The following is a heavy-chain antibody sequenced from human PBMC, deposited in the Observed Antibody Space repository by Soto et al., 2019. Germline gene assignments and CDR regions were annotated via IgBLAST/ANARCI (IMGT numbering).Heavy chain of an antibody. Sequence: QEQLVESGGGVVQPGRSLRLSCAASGITFNRNGMHWVRQAPGKGLEWVAVIWHDGSKEYYSDSVKGRFTISRDNSKNTLHLQMNSVRAEDTAVYYCAREKSAGNYFYCGMDVWGQGTTVTVSS. CDR3: AREKSAGNYFYCGMDV. J-gene: IGHJ6*02. CDR1: GITFNRNG. D-gene: IGHD1-1*01. CDR2: IWHDGSKE. V-gene: IGHV3-33*01.